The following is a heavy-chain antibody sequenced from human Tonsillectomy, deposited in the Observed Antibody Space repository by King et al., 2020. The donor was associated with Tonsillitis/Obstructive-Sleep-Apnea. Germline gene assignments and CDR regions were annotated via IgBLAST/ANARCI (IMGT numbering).Heavy chain of an antibody. CDR2: INPNSGGA. Sequence: VQLVESGAEVKKPGASVKVSCKASGYTFTGYYMHWVRQAPGQGLEWMGRINPNSGGANYAQRFQGRVTKTRDTSISTAYMELSRLRCDDTAMYYCARSEEEWLAHYYMDVWGKGTTVTVSS. CDR1: GYTFTGYY. J-gene: IGHJ6*03. CDR3: ARSEEEWLAHYYMDV. D-gene: IGHD6-19*01. V-gene: IGHV1-2*06.